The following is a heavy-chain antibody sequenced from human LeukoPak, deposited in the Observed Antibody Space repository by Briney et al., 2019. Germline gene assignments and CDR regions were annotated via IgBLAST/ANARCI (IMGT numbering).Heavy chain of an antibody. CDR2: ISGSGGST. Sequence: PGGTLRLSCAASGFTFSSYGMSWVRQAPGKGLEWVSAISGSGGSTYYADSVKGRFTISRDNSKNTLYLQMNSLRAEDTAVYYCARTHSSGYLVDYWGQGTLVTVSS. J-gene: IGHJ4*02. D-gene: IGHD3-22*01. V-gene: IGHV3-23*01. CDR3: ARTHSSGYLVDY. CDR1: GFTFSSYG.